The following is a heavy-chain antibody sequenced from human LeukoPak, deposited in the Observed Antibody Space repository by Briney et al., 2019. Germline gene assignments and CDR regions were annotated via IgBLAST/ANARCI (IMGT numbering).Heavy chain of an antibody. V-gene: IGHV3-33*01. D-gene: IGHD1-1*01. CDR1: GFTFSSYG. J-gene: IGHJ4*02. CDR3: VRGTVQLGPYFDY. CDR2: IWYDGSNK. Sequence: GRSLRLSCAASGFTFSSYGMHWVRQAPGKGLEWVAVIWYDGSNKYYADSVKGRFTISRDNSKNTLYLQMNSLRAEDTTVYYCVRGTVQLGPYFDYWGQGTLVTVSS.